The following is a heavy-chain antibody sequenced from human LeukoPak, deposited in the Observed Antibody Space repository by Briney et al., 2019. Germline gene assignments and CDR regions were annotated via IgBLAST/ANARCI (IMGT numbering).Heavy chain of an antibody. J-gene: IGHJ4*02. CDR2: ISGSGGST. Sequence: GGSLRLSCAASGFTVSSKYMSWVRQAPGKGLEWVSAISGSGGSTYYADSVKGRFTISRDNSKNTLYLQMNSLRAEDTAVYYCAKDRDITMVRGVFDYWGQGTLVTVSS. V-gene: IGHV3-23*01. CDR1: GFTVSSKY. CDR3: AKDRDITMVRGVFDY. D-gene: IGHD3-10*01.